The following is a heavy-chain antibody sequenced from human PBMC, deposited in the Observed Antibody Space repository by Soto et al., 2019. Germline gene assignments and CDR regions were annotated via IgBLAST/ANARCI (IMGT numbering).Heavy chain of an antibody. V-gene: IGHV5-51*01. Sequence: GESLKVSCKGARYTFTSYWIGWVRQMPGKGLEWMGIIYPGDSDTRYSPSFQGQVTISADKSISTAYLQWSSLKASDTAMYYCARHGIVTGINDYGMDVWGQGTTVTVSS. CDR2: IYPGDSDT. CDR1: RYTFTSYW. D-gene: IGHD3-9*01. CDR3: ARHGIVTGINDYGMDV. J-gene: IGHJ6*02.